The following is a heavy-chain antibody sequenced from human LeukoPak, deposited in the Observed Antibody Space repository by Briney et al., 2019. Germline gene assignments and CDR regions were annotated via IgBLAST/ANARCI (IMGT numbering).Heavy chain of an antibody. V-gene: IGHV4-4*09. CDR1: GGSISSYH. D-gene: IGHD1-26*01. CDR2: ILTSGST. J-gene: IGHJ4*02. Sequence: KSSETLSPTCTVSGGSISSYHWSWVRQPPGKGLEWIGYILTSGSTNYNPSLKSRLTISVDTSTNQFTLKLSSVTAADTAVYYCARVRVSGSYLYYFDYWGQGTLVTVSS. CDR3: ARVRVSGSYLYYFDY.